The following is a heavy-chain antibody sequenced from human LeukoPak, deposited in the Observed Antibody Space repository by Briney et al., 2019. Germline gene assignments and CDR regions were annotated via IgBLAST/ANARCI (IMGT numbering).Heavy chain of an antibody. Sequence: GGSLRLSCAASGFTFSSYSMHWVRQAPGKGLEWVAVIWYDGSNKYYADSVKGRFTISRDNSKNTLYLQMNSLRAEDTAVYYCARGGPHYDILTGYYRYYFDYWGQGTLVTVSS. V-gene: IGHV3-33*08. CDR3: ARGGPHYDILTGYYRYYFDY. J-gene: IGHJ4*02. CDR1: GFTFSSYS. D-gene: IGHD3-9*01. CDR2: IWYDGSNK.